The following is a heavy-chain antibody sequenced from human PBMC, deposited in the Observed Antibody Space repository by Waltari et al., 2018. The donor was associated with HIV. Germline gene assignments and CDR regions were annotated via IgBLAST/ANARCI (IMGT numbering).Heavy chain of an antibody. Sequence: QVQLVQSGAEVKKPGASVKVSCKASGYTFPGYYMHWVRQARGQVLEWMVWINPNNAGTNYAPKFQGRVTMPRDTSISTAYMELRRLRSDDTAVYYCARAKYNWNLDAFDIWGQGTMVTVSS. CDR3: ARAKYNWNLDAFDI. D-gene: IGHD1-7*01. CDR2: INPNNAGT. J-gene: IGHJ3*02. V-gene: IGHV1-2*02. CDR1: GYTFPGYY.